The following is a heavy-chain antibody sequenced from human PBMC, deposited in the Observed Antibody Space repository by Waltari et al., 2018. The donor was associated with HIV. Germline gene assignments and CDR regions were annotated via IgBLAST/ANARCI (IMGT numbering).Heavy chain of an antibody. J-gene: IGHJ3*02. CDR3: ARVVVVAATHDAFDI. Sequence: EVQLVESGGGLIQPGGSLRLSCVASGFTVVSNYMTWVRQAPGKGLEWVSVMNSDGSTYYADSVKGRFTISRDNSKNTLYLQMNSLRTEDTAVYYCARVVVVAATHDAFDIWGQGTMVTVSS. CDR2: MNSDGST. V-gene: IGHV3-53*01. CDR1: GFTVVSNY. D-gene: IGHD2-15*01.